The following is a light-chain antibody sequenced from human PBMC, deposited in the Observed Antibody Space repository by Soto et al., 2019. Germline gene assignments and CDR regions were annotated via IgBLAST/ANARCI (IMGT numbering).Light chain of an antibody. CDR2: DNN. V-gene: IGLV1-51*01. CDR3: GAWDSSLSAGV. J-gene: IGLJ2*01. CDR1: SSNIGNNY. Sequence: QSVLTQPPSVSVAPGQKVTISCSGSSSNIGNNYVSWYQQLPGTAPKLLIYDNNKRPSGISDRFSGSKSGTSATLGITGLQTGDEADYYCGAWDSSLSAGVFGGGTKLTVL.